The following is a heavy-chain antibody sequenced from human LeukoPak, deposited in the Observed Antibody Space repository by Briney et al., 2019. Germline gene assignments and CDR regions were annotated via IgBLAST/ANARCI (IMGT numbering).Heavy chain of an antibody. CDR2: IYYSGST. J-gene: IGHJ4*02. CDR3: ARLSGGSYYPSFDY. D-gene: IGHD2-21*01. Sequence: SETLSLTCTVSGGSISSYYWSWIRQPPGKGLEWIGYIYYSGSTNYNPSLKSRVTISVDTSKNQFSLKLSSVTAADTAVYYCARLSGGSYYPSFDYWGQGTLVTVSS. V-gene: IGHV4-59*08. CDR1: GGSISSYY.